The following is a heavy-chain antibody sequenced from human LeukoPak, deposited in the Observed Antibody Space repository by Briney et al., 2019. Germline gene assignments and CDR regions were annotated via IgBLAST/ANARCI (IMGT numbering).Heavy chain of an antibody. CDR2: ISGSGGST. J-gene: IGHJ4*02. CDR3: ARVLRFLEWLLAPIDY. CDR1: GFTFSSYA. D-gene: IGHD3-3*01. Sequence: GGSLRLSCAASGFTFSSYAMSWVRQAPGKGLEWVSAISGSGGSTYYADSVKGRFTISRDNSKNTLYLQMNSLRAEDTAVYYCARVLRFLEWLLAPIDYWGQGTLVTVSS. V-gene: IGHV3-23*01.